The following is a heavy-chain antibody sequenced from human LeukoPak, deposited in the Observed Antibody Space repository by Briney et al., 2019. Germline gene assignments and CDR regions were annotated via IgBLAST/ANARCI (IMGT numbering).Heavy chain of an antibody. CDR3: VRGHADTVTYSAHSWFDP. J-gene: IGHJ5*02. CDR2: INAGNGNT. CDR1: GDTFTSYY. V-gene: IGHV1-3*03. Sequence: ASLKVSCKASGDTFTSYYMHWVRHAPGQRLEGMGWINAGNGNTKYSQEFEGRVTIPMDTSASKAYMELSSVRSEDRAVYYCVRGHADTVTYSAHSWFDPWGQGTLVTVSS. D-gene: IGHD4-17*01.